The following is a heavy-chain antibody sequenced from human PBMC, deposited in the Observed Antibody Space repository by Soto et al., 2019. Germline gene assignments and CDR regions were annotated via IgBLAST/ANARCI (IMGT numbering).Heavy chain of an antibody. J-gene: IGHJ4*02. CDR2: INHSGST. V-gene: IGHV4-34*01. D-gene: IGHD2-15*01. CDR1: GGSFSGYY. Sequence: ASETLSLTCAVYGGSFSGYYWSWIRQPPGKGLEWIGEINHSGSTNYNPSLKSRVTISVDTSKNQFSLKLSSVTAADTAVYYCARDARYCSGGSCYPLRYFDYRGQGTLVTVSS. CDR3: ARDARYCSGGSCYPLRYFDY.